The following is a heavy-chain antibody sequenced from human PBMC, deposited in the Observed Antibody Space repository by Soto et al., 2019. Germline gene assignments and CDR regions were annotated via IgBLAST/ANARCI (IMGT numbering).Heavy chain of an antibody. CDR1: GYIFTSFY. V-gene: IGHV1-46*01. Sequence: QVLLVQSGAEVKKPGASVKVTCKASGYIFTSFYMHWVRQAPGQGLEWVGIINPSGGRASYTQKFHGRLTMTRDTSTRTVYMELSSLRSEDTAVYYCARDSDIVVSSVPMRAGYYYNALDICGQGTTVTVSS. D-gene: IGHD2-15*01. CDR2: INPSGGRA. J-gene: IGHJ6*02. CDR3: ARDSDIVVSSVPMRAGYYYNALDI.